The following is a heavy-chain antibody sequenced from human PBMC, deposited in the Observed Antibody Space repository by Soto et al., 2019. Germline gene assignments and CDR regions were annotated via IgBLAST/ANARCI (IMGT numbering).Heavy chain of an antibody. D-gene: IGHD3-10*01. V-gene: IGHV1-18*01. CDR2: ISAYHDNT. CDR1: GYTFTSYG. CDR3: ARDRMPSMVRGVRGFDP. Sequence: QVPLVQSGAEVKKPGASVKVSCKASGYTFTSYGISWVRQAPGQGLEWMGWISAYHDNTNYAQKLQGRVTMTTDTSTSTAYMELRRLRSADTAVYYCARDRMPSMVRGVRGFDPWGKGNLVTVSS. J-gene: IGHJ5*02.